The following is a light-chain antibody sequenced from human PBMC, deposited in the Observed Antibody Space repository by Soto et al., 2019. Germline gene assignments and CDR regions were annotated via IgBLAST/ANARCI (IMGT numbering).Light chain of an antibody. CDR2: DVT. CDR1: STDIGGHSS. V-gene: IGLV2-11*01. Sequence: QSALTQPRSVSDYPGQSVTISCTGTSTDIGGHSSVSWYQQHPGKAPKLMIYDVTRRPSGVPDRFSGSKSGNTASLTISGLQAEDEAEYYCCSSAGPYTAVFGSGTKLTVL. J-gene: IGLJ1*01. CDR3: CSSAGPYTAV.